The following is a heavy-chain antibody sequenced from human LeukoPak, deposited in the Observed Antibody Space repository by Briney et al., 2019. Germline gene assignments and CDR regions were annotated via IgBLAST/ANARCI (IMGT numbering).Heavy chain of an antibody. CDR1: GYTFTSYG. CDR3: ARVSSSWLGSYYYYYYYIDV. CDR2: ISAYNGNT. Sequence: GASVMVSCKASGYTFTSYGISWVRQAPGQGLEWMGWISAYNGNTNYAQKLQGRVTMTTDTSTSTAYMELRSLRSDDTAVYYCARVSSSWLGSYYYYYYYIDVWGKGTTVTISS. V-gene: IGHV1-18*01. J-gene: IGHJ6*03. D-gene: IGHD6-13*01.